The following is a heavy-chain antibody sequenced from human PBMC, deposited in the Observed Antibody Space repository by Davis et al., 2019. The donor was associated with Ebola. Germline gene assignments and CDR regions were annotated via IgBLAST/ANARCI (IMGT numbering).Heavy chain of an antibody. CDR1: GYRFTSYW. CDR3: ARGTDGYNPGGYFDS. J-gene: IGHJ4*02. D-gene: IGHD5-24*01. Sequence: GESLKISCKGSGYRFTSYWIGWVRQMPGKGLEWMGIIYPDDSDTRYSPSFQGQVTISADKSISTAYLQWSSLKASDTAMYYCARGTDGYNPGGYFDSWGQGTLVTVSS. V-gene: IGHV5-51*01. CDR2: IYPDDSDT.